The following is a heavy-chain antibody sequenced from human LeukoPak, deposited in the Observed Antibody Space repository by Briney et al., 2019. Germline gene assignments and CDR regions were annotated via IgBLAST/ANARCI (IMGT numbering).Heavy chain of an antibody. D-gene: IGHD1-26*01. CDR2: FDPEDGET. V-gene: IGHV1-24*01. Sequence: ASVKVSCKASGYTFTSYYMHWVRQAPGKGLEWMGGFDPEDGETIYAQKFQGRVTMTEDTSTDTAYMELSSLRSEDTAVYYCAREPYSGSYGSGYFDYWGQGTLVTVSS. CDR3: AREPYSGSYGSGYFDY. J-gene: IGHJ4*02. CDR1: GYTFTSYY.